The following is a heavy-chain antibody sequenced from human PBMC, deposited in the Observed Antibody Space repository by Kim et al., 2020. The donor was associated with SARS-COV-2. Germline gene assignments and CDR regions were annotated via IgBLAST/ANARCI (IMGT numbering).Heavy chain of an antibody. CDR1: GGSISSSSYY. V-gene: IGHV4-39*07. J-gene: IGHJ4*02. Sequence: SETLSLTCTVSGGSISSSSYYWGWIRQPPGKGLEWIGSIYYSGSTYYNPSLKSRVTISVDTSKNQFSLKLSSVTAADTAVYYCVRVTVLRYFDWSTLHGFFDYWGQGTLVTVSS. CDR2: IYYSGST. CDR3: VRVTVLRYFDWSTLHGFFDY. D-gene: IGHD3-9*01.